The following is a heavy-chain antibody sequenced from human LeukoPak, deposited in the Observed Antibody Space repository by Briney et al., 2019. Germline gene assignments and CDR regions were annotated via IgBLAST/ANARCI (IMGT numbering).Heavy chain of an antibody. J-gene: IGHJ4*02. Sequence: GESLKISCKASGYSISSYCIGWVRQKPAKRLEWMGPIYVGDSETKYSPPFQGQVTVSVDKPINTAYLQWSSLKASDTATYYCARPRSGWGDYVDFWGQGTLVTVSS. V-gene: IGHV5-51*01. CDR1: GYSISSYC. CDR3: ARPRSGWGDYVDF. CDR2: IYVGDSET. D-gene: IGHD3-16*01.